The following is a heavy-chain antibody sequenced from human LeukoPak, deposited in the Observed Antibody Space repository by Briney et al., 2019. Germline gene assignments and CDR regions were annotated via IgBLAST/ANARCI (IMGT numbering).Heavy chain of an antibody. CDR3: ASQGGWGNLDY. CDR1: GYTFTNYA. Sequence: ASVKVSCKASGYTFTNYAIHWVRQAPGQRLAWMGWVDPDNGNTKYSEKFQGRVTISRDTSASTAYMELSSLRSEDTAVYYCASQGGWGNLDYWGQGTLPTVSS. CDR2: VDPDNGNT. D-gene: IGHD3-16*01. J-gene: IGHJ4*02. V-gene: IGHV1-3*01.